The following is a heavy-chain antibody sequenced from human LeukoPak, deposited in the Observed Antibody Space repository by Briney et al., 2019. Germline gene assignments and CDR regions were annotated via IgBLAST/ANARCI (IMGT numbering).Heavy chain of an antibody. Sequence: GGSLRLSCAASGFTFSNAWMSWVRQAPGKGLEWVGRIKSKTDGGTTDYAAPVKGRFTISRDDSQNMLYLQMNSLKTEDTAVYYCTTDQTYYYDSSGIYWGQGTLVTVSS. CDR1: GFTFSNAW. V-gene: IGHV3-15*01. J-gene: IGHJ4*02. CDR2: IKSKTDGGTT. D-gene: IGHD3-22*01. CDR3: TTDQTYYYDSSGIY.